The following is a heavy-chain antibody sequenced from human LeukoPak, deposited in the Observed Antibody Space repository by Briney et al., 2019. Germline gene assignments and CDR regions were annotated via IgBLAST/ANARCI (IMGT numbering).Heavy chain of an antibody. Sequence: PGGSLRLSCAAPGFTFSSYAMSWVRQAPGKGLEWVSAISGSGGSTYYADSVKGRFTISRDNSKNTLYLQMNSLRAEDTAVYYCAKDENDYVWGSYRYIVWGQGTLVTVSS. J-gene: IGHJ4*02. CDR2: ISGSGGST. CDR3: AKDENDYVWGSYRYIV. D-gene: IGHD3-16*02. V-gene: IGHV3-23*01. CDR1: GFTFSSYA.